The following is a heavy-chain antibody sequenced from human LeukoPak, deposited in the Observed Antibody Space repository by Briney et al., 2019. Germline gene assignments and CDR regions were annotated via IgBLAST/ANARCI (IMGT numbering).Heavy chain of an antibody. D-gene: IGHD3-22*01. Sequence: ASVKVSCKASGYTFTSYAIHWVRQAPGQGLEWMGWISAYNGDTNYAQKLQGRVTMTTDTSTSTAYMELSSLRSEDTAVYYCASAYYYDSSGYYYRDWFDPWGQGTLVTVSS. CDR1: GYTFTSYA. V-gene: IGHV1-18*01. CDR3: ASAYYYDSSGYYYRDWFDP. CDR2: ISAYNGDT. J-gene: IGHJ5*02.